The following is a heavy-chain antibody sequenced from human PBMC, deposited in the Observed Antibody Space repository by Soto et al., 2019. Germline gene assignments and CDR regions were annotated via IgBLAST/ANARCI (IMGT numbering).Heavy chain of an antibody. V-gene: IGHV1-2*02. CDR2: INPNSGGT. D-gene: IGHD3-22*01. CDR1: GYTFTGYY. J-gene: IGHJ6*02. CDR3: ARDPPPTYYYDTSGSEVYYYGMDV. Sequence: ASVKVSCKASGYTFTGYYMHWVRQAPGQGLEWMGWINPNSGGTNYAQKFQGRVTMTRDTSISTAYMELSRLRSDDTAVYYCARDPPPTYYYDTSGSEVYYYGMDVWGQGTTVTVSS.